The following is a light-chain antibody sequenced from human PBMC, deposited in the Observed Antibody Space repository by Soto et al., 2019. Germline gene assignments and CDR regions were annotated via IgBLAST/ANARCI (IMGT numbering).Light chain of an antibody. CDR1: QSIFYSSTNKNY. V-gene: IGKV4-1*01. CDR3: QQYYTAPLT. CDR2: WTS. J-gene: IGKJ4*01. Sequence: DIVMTQSPDSLAVSLGERATINCKSSQSIFYSSTNKNYLAWYQQKPGQPPKLLIYWTSARESGVPDRFSGSGSGTDFTLTSSSLQAEDVAVYYCQQYYTAPLTFGGGTKVEI.